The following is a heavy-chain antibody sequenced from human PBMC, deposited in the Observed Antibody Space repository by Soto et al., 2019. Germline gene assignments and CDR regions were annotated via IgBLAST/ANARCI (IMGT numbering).Heavy chain of an antibody. CDR2: ISGYNGNT. CDR1: GYGFTVYR. J-gene: IGHJ4*02. CDR3: ARDLPDGWIRY. D-gene: IGHD2-2*03. V-gene: IGHV1-18*01. Sequence: KRACKGSGYGFTVYRISWRRNAPGQGLEWMGWISGYNGNTNYAQKLQGRVTMTTDTSTSTAYMELRSLRSDDTAVYYCARDLPDGWIRYWGQGTLVSVSS.